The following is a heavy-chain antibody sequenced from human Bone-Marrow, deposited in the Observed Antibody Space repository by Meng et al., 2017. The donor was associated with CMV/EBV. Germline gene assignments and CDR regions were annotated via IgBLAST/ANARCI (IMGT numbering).Heavy chain of an antibody. CDR1: GFTFSSYD. D-gene: IGHD3-3*01. V-gene: IGHV3-13*01. Sequence: GGSLRLSCAASGFTFSSYDMHWVRQATGKGLEWVSAIGTAGDTYYPGSVKGRFTISRENAKNSLYLQMNSLRAGDTAVYYCARGVARHDFWSGYSANYYYYGMDVWGQGTTVTVSS. CDR2: IGTAGDT. J-gene: IGHJ6*02. CDR3: ARGVARHDFWSGYSANYYYYGMDV.